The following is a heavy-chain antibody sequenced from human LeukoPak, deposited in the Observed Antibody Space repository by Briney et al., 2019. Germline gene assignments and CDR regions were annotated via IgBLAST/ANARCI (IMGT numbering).Heavy chain of an antibody. CDR2: ITGGSTTI. V-gene: IGHV3-48*01. D-gene: IGHD1-26*01. Sequence: GGSLRLSCAASGFTFRSYNMNWVRQAPGKGLEWVSYITGGSTTIYYADSVKGRFTISRDNAKNSLYLQMNSLRAEDTAVYYCARAGSIRFDYWGQGTLVTVSS. CDR1: GFTFRSYN. J-gene: IGHJ4*02. CDR3: ARAGSIRFDY.